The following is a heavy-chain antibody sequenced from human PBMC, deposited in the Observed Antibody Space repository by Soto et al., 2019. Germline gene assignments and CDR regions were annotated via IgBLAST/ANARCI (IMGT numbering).Heavy chain of an antibody. CDR2: IYYSGST. J-gene: IGHJ5*02. V-gene: IGHV4-39*01. D-gene: IGHD2-2*01. CDR1: GGSISSSSYY. CDR3: ARAVPAAWGWFDP. Sequence: SETLSLTCTVSGGSISSSSYYWGWIRQPPGKGLEWIGSIYYSGSTYYNPSLKSRVTISVDTSKNQFSLKLSSVTAADTAVYYCARAVPAAWGWFDPWGQGTLVTVSS.